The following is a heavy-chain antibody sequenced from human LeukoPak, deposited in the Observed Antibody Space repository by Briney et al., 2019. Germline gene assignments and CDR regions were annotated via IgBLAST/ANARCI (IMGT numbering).Heavy chain of an antibody. Sequence: PSETLSLTCAVFGGSFSGYYWIWIRQPPGKGLEWIGEINHSGSINYNSSLKSRVTISVDTSKNQFSLKVSSVTAADTAVYYCARQYYYGSGSYGRWFDPWGQGTLVTVSS. CDR3: ARQYYYGSGSYGRWFDP. J-gene: IGHJ5*02. CDR2: INHSGSI. CDR1: GGSFSGYY. D-gene: IGHD3-10*01. V-gene: IGHV4-34*01.